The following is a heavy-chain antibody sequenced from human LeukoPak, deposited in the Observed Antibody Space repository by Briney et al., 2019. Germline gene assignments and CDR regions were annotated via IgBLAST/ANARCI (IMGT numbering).Heavy chain of an antibody. J-gene: IGHJ4*02. Sequence: GGSLRLSCAASGFTFSSYGMRWVRQAPGKGLEWVAVIWYDGSNKYYADSVKGRSTISRDNSKNTLYLQMNSLRAEDTAVYYCAKDLTIATTSHFDYWGQGTLVTVSS. CDR2: IWYDGSNK. CDR3: AKDLTIATTSHFDY. D-gene: IGHD2-21*01. V-gene: IGHV3-33*06. CDR1: GFTFSSYG.